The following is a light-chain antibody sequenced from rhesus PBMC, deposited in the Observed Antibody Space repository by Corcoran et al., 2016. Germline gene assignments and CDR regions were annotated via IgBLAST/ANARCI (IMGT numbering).Light chain of an antibody. V-gene: IGKV1-74*01. CDR3: QHGYGTPFT. CDR2: KAS. Sequence: DIQMTQSPSSLSASVGDRVTITCRASENVNNYFNWYQQKPGKAPKLLIYKASPLQSGVPSRVSGSGSGTDYTFTISSLRPEDVATYYCQHGYGTPFTFGPGAKLDIK. J-gene: IGKJ3*01. CDR1: ENVNNY.